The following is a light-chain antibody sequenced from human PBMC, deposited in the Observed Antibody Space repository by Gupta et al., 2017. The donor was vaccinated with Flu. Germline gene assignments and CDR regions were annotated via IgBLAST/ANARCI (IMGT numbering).Light chain of an antibody. CDR1: QSLLHSSYNKNC. CDR3: QQYYGPRVT. V-gene: IGKV4-1*01. Sequence: DIVLTQSPDSVAVSLGERATINCRSSQSLLHSSYNKNCLAWYQQRPGQPPRLLFYWATTRESGFPNRFSVSGSGTDFTLTINSLQAEDVAVYYCQQYYGPRVTFGPGTKVEIK. CDR2: WAT. J-gene: IGKJ3*01.